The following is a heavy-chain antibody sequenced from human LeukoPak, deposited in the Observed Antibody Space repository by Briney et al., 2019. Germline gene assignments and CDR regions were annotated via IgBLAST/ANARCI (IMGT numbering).Heavy chain of an antibody. CDR3: ARDSGDGYNLS. CDR1: GGSIRSYY. J-gene: IGHJ4*02. V-gene: IGHV4-59*01. CDR2: IYYSGST. Sequence: SETLSLTCTVSGGSIRSYYWSWIRQPPGKGLEWIGYIYYSGSTNYNPSLKSRVTISVDTSKNQFSLKLSSVTAADTAVYYCARDSGDGYNLSWGQGTLVTVSS. D-gene: IGHD5-24*01.